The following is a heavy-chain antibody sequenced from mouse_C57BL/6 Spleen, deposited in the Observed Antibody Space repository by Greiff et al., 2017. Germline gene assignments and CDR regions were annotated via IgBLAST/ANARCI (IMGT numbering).Heavy chain of an antibody. D-gene: IGHD2-1*01. V-gene: IGHV2-2*01. CDR3: ARSGNGGYFDY. Sequence: VKLVESGPGLVQPSQSLSITCTVSGFSLTSYGVHWVRQSPGKGLEWLGVIWSGGSTDYNAAFISRLSISKDNSKSQVFFKMNSLQADDTAIYYCARSGNGGYFDYWGQGTTLTVSS. J-gene: IGHJ2*01. CDR1: GFSLTSYG. CDR2: IWSGGST.